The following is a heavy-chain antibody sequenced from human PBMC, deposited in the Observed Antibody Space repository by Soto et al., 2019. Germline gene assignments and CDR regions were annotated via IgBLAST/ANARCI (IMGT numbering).Heavy chain of an antibody. V-gene: IGHV3-23*01. CDR3: ARDGWEVLRGFDP. CDR2: ISGSGNST. D-gene: IGHD1-26*01. J-gene: IGHJ5*02. CDR1: GFTFSNYA. Sequence: EVQLLESGGGLVQPGGSLRLSCAVSGFTFSNYAMSWVRQAPGKGLEWVSAISGSGNSTNYADSVKGRFTISRDNSKNTVYLQMNSLRGEDTAVYYCARDGWEVLRGFDPWGQGTLVTVSS.